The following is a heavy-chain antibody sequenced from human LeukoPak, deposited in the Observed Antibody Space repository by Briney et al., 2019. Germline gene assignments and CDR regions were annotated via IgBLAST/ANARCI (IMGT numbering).Heavy chain of an antibody. J-gene: IGHJ6*02. V-gene: IGHV4-59*11. D-gene: IGHD2-2*02. CDR3: ARAGAIAGYYYFGMDV. Sequence: SETLSLTCTVSGGSISSHYWSWIRQPPGKGLEWIRYVYYSGTTNYNPSLKSRVTISVDTSKNQFSLKLSSVTAADTAVYYCARAGAIAGYYYFGMDVWGQGTTVTVSS. CDR1: GGSISSHY. CDR2: VYYSGTT.